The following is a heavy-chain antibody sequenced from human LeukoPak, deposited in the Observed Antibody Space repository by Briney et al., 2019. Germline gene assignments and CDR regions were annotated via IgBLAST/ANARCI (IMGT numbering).Heavy chain of an antibody. V-gene: IGHV3-30*18. CDR3: AKKGDYSSNYYYYYYMDV. D-gene: IGHD4-11*01. CDR2: ISYDGSNK. J-gene: IGHJ6*03. Sequence: PGRSLRLSCAASGFTFSSYGMHWVRQAPGKGLEWVAVISYDGSNKYADSVKGRFTISRDNSKNTLYLQMNSLRAEDTAVYYCAKKGDYSSNYYYYYYMDVWGKGTTVTVSS. CDR1: GFTFSSYG.